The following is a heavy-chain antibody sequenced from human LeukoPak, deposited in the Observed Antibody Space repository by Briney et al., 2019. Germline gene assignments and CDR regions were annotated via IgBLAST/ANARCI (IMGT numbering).Heavy chain of an antibody. D-gene: IGHD2-2*01. Sequence: GGSLRLSCAASGFTFSNYAMGWVRQAPGKGLEWVSAMSGSGGSTYYADSVKGRFTISRDNSKNTLYLQMNSLRAEDTAVYYCAKRGSVGIDYWGQGTLVTVSS. CDR1: GFTFSNYA. J-gene: IGHJ4*02. V-gene: IGHV3-23*01. CDR3: AKRGSVGIDY. CDR2: MSGSGGST.